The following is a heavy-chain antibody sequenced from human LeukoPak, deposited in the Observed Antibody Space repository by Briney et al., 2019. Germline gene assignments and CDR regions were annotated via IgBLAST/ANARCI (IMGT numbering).Heavy chain of an antibody. CDR3: ASHRGYYGGYVY. CDR1: GFTVSSNY. Sequence: PGGSLRLSCAASGFTVSSNYMNWVRQAPGKGLEWVSVIHSGGSTYYADSVKGRFTISRDNSKNSLYLQMNSLRAEDTAVYYCASHRGYYGGYVYWGQGTLVTVSS. J-gene: IGHJ4*02. V-gene: IGHV3-53*01. CDR2: IHSGGST. D-gene: IGHD4-17*01.